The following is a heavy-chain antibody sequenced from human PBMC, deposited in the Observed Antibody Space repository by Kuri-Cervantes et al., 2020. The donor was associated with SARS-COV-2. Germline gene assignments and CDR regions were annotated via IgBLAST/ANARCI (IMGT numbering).Heavy chain of an antibody. CDR3: ARGGWGSSWPLPSYYYMDV. CDR2: IVPVFGTG. D-gene: IGHD6-13*01. CDR1: GVTLNNYV. Sequence: SVKVSCKASGVTLNNYVIHWVRQAPGQGLEWMGGIVPVFGTGNYARQFQGRVSFITDELTTTVYMELSGLRSNDTAVYYCARGGWGSSWPLPSYYYMDVWGKGTTVTVSS. J-gene: IGHJ6*03. V-gene: IGHV1-69*05.